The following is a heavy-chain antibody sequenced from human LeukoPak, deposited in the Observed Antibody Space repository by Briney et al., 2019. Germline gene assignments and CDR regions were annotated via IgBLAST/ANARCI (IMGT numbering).Heavy chain of an antibody. Sequence: SEPLSLTCTVSGGSLSSYYWSWLRQPPGKGLEWFGYIYYTWSTYCKPSIKSRVFMSVDTTKNEFSMKLCSVTAADTAVYYWARGLSHLGYDAGGLLLLDPWGQGRLV. CDR1: GGSLSSYY. J-gene: IGHJ5*02. CDR2: IYYTWST. CDR3: ARGLSHLGYDAGGLLLLDP. D-gene: IGHD2-15*01. V-gene: IGHV4-59*12.